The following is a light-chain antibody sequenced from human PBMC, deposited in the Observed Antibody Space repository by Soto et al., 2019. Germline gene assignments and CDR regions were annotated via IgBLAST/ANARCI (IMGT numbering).Light chain of an antibody. CDR1: ISNIETNL. CDR3: TAKDDRMTGPV. Sequence: QSVLTHPPSASWTPGHRFTISFPGSISNIETNLFHWYQHLPGASPILLIFNNDQRPSGVPDRFSASKSGTSASLEISGLRSEDEADYYCTAKDDRMTGPVFGGWTKVTVL. J-gene: IGLJ2*01. V-gene: IGLV1-47*02. CDR2: NND.